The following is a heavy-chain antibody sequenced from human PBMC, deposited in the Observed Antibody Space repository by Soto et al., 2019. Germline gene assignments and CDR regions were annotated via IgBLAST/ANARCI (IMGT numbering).Heavy chain of an antibody. J-gene: IGHJ4*02. V-gene: IGHV1-18*01. D-gene: IGHD5-18*01. Sequence: QVQLVQSGAEVKKPGASVKVSCKASGYTFTSYGISWVRQAPGQGLEWMGWISAYKGNTNYAQNLHGTVTMTTTTSPRTANMELTSLRSDDTAVYYCASSLLVGYGLEGESDWGQGTLVTVSS. CDR1: GYTFTSYG. CDR3: ASSLLVGYGLEGESD. CDR2: ISAYKGNT.